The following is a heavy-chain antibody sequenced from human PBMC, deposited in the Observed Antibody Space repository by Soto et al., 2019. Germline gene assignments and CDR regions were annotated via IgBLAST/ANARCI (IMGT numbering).Heavy chain of an antibody. CDR1: GGTXRSYA. D-gene: IGHD2-8*01. V-gene: IGHV1-69*13. J-gene: IGHJ6*02. Sequence: SXKVSCEASGGTXRSYAISCVRQAPGQGVEWIGGIIPIFGTANYAQKFQGRVTITADESTSTAYMELSSLRSEDTEVYYCAVYCTNGVCSDYYYGMDVWGQGTTVTVS. CDR2: IIPIFGTA. CDR3: AVYCTNGVCSDYYYGMDV.